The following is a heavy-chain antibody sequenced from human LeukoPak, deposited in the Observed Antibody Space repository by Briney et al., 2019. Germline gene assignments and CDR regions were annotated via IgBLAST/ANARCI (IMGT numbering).Heavy chain of an antibody. D-gene: IGHD2-15*01. CDR2: ISPYNGNT. V-gene: IGHV1-18*01. Sequence: GASVKVSCKASGYTFTAFTITWVRQAPGQGLEWMGWISPYNGNTEYSENVEDRVTMTADTSTATAYMELRSLRSDDSAVYYCARTGSVGSYYAPNYWGQGSLVTVSS. J-gene: IGHJ4*02. CDR1: GYTFTAFT. CDR3: ARTGSVGSYYAPNY.